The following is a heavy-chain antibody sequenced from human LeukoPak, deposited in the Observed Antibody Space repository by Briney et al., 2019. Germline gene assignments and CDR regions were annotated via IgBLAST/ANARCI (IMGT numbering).Heavy chain of an antibody. V-gene: IGHV4-30-4*08. J-gene: IGHJ4*02. CDR3: ARLWGPSYDFWSGYYTGLDY. CDR2: IYYSGST. CDR1: GGSISSGDYY. Sequence: TLSLTCTVSGGSISSGDYYWSWIREPPGKGLEWIGYIYYSGSTYYNPSLKSRVTISVDTSKNQFSLKLSSVTAADTAVYYCARLWGPSYDFWSGYYTGLDYWGQGTLVTVSS. D-gene: IGHD3-3*01.